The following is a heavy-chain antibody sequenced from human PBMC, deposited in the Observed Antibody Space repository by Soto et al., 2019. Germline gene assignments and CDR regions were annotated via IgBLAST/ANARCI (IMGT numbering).Heavy chain of an antibody. CDR1: GGSISSGGYS. V-gene: IGHV4-30-2*01. CDR2: IYHSGST. J-gene: IGHJ4*02. D-gene: IGHD3-3*01. CDR3: AAGAIFGVVPLDY. Sequence: QLQLQESGSGLVKPSQTLSLTCAVSGGSISSGGYSWSWIRQPPGKGLEWIGYIYHSGSTYYNPSLKRRVTRSVDRSKNQCSLKLSSVPAAVTAVYYCAAGAIFGVVPLDYWGQGTLVTVSS.